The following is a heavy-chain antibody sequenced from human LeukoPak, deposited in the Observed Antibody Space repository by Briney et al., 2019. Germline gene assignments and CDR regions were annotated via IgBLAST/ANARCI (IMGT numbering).Heavy chain of an antibody. CDR2: IYYSGST. Sequence: PSETLSLTCTVSGGSIISSTFYWGWVRQPPGKGLEWIGSIYYSGSTYYSPSLKSRVTISVDTSKNQFSLKVNSVTAADTAVYYCARGVTMIVVVIHDWYFDLWGRGTLVTVSS. CDR3: ARGVTMIVVVIHDWYFDL. V-gene: IGHV4-39*01. D-gene: IGHD3-22*01. CDR1: GGSIISSTFY. J-gene: IGHJ2*01.